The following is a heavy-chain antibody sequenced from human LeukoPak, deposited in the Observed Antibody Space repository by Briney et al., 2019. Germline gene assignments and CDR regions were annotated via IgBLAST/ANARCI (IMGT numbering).Heavy chain of an antibody. J-gene: IGHJ5*02. D-gene: IGHD3-16*01. CDR1: GGSFSGYY. CDR3: ARHHRFWFDP. CDR2: INPSGSP. Sequence: SETLSLTCAVYGGSFSGYYRSWIRQPPGKGLEWIGEINPSGSPNYNPSLKSRVTISVDTSKNQFSLKLSSVTAADTAVYYCARHHRFWFDPWGQGTLVTVSS. V-gene: IGHV4-34*01.